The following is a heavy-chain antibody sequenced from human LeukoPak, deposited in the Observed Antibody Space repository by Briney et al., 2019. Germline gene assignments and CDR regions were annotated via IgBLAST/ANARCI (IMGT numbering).Heavy chain of an antibody. CDR3: AKVPSNYYDSSGYLDY. CDR2: ISGSGGST. D-gene: IGHD3-22*01. J-gene: IGHJ4*02. V-gene: IGHV3-23*01. Sequence: PGGSLRLSCAASGFTFSSYAMSWVRQAPGKGLEWVSAISGSGGSTYYADSVKGRFTISRDNSKNTLYLQMNSLRAEDTAVYYCAKVPSNYYDSSGYLDYWGQGTLVTVSS. CDR1: GFTFSSYA.